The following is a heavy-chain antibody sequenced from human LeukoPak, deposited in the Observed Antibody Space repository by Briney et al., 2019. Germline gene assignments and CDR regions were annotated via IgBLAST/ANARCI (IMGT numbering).Heavy chain of an antibody. Sequence: GGSLRLSCAASGFSFSSYWMTWVRQVPGKGLEWVANIKPDGSGKHHVDSVKGRFTTSRDNAKSSLYLQMDSLRVEDTAVYYCSRQPAVIDLDFWGQGALVTVSS. J-gene: IGHJ4*02. V-gene: IGHV3-7*01. D-gene: IGHD2/OR15-2a*01. CDR2: IKPDGSGK. CDR1: GFSFSSYW. CDR3: SRQPAVIDLDF.